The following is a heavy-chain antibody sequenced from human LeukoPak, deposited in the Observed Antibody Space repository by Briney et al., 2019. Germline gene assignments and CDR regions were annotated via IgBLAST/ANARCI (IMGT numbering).Heavy chain of an antibody. D-gene: IGHD2-2*01. CDR3: ARDLGNYCSSTSCSTGY. CDR1: GFTFSSYA. V-gene: IGHV3-30*04. Sequence: PGGSLRLSCAASGFTFSSYAMHWVRQAPGKGLEWVAVISYDGSNKYYADSVKGRFTISRDNSKNTLYLQMNSLRAEDTAVYYCARDLGNYCSSTSCSTGYWGQGTLVTVSS. J-gene: IGHJ4*02. CDR2: ISYDGSNK.